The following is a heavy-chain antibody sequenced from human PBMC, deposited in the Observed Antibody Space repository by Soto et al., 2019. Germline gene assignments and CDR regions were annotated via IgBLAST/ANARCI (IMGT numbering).Heavy chain of an antibody. J-gene: IGHJ4*02. CDR2: INYSGST. V-gene: IGHV4-59*01. D-gene: IGHD3-3*01. CDR1: GDSISSYY. Sequence: PSETLSLTCTVSGDSISSYYWSWVRQSPGKGLEWIGYINYSGSTNDNPSLKSRVTISVDTSKDQLSLKLTSVTAADTAVYYCGGGFVEWVHIDYWGQGTLVTVSS. CDR3: GGGFVEWVHIDY.